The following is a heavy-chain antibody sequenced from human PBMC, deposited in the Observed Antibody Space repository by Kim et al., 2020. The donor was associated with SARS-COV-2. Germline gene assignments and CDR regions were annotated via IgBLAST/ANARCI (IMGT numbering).Heavy chain of an antibody. CDR3: ARLRIAGGYYFDY. CDR2: IYYSGST. CDR1: GGSISSSSYY. J-gene: IGHJ4*02. V-gene: IGHV4-39*01. Sequence: SETLSLTCTVSGGSISSSSYYWGWIRQPPGKGLEWIGSIYYSGSTYYNPSLKSRVTISVDTSKNQFSLKLSSVTAADTAVYYCARLRIAGGYYFDYWGQG. D-gene: IGHD6-13*01.